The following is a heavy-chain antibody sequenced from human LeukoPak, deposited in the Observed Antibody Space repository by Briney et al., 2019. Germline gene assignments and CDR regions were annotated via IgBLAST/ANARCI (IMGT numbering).Heavy chain of an antibody. CDR3: ARGELGTYAFDI. CDR2: IIPIFGTA. D-gene: IGHD3-16*01. CDR1: GGTFSSYA. J-gene: IGHJ3*02. Sequence: ASVKVSCKASGGTFSSYAISWVRQAPGQGLDWMGGIIPIFGTANYAQKFRGRVTITADESTSTAYMGRSSLRSENTAVYYGARGELGTYAFDIWGQGTMVTVSS. V-gene: IGHV1-69*13.